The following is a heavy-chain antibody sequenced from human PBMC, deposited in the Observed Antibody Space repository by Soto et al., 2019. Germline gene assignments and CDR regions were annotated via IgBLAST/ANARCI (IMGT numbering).Heavy chain of an antibody. CDR3: ARDIAAAGSNWFDP. D-gene: IGHD6-13*01. V-gene: IGHV4-31*03. CDR1: GGSISSGGYY. CDR2: IYYSGST. Sequence: PSETLSITCTVSGGSISSGGYYWSWIRQHPGKGLEWIGYIYYSGSTYYNPSLKSRVTISVDTSKNQFSLKLSSVTAADTAVYYCARDIAAAGSNWFDPWGQGPLVTVSS. J-gene: IGHJ5*02.